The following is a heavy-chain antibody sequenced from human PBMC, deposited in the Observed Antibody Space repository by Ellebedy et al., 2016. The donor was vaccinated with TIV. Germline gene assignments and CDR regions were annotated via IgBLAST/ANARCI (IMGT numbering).Heavy chain of an antibody. Sequence: GESLKISCAASGFTVNSYFMSCVRQAPGKGLEWVSIIYKDGGTNYTDSVLGRFTISRDNSENTLYLQMDSLRAEDTAVYYCARDPGGGGNYGDNWFDPWGQGTLVTVSS. CDR3: ARDPGGGGNYGDNWFDP. V-gene: IGHV3-66*01. J-gene: IGHJ5*02. D-gene: IGHD4-17*01. CDR1: GFTVNSYF. CDR2: IYKDGGT.